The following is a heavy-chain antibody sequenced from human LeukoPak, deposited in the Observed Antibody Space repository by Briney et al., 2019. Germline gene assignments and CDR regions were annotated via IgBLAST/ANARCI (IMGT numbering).Heavy chain of an antibody. CDR3: AKGINYDILGYYGLDV. J-gene: IGHJ6*02. Sequence: QTGKSLRLSCAASGFTFSGYGMHWVRQAPGKRLEWVAVISYDGINKYYADSVEGRFTISRDNSKNTLHLQMDSVRAEDTAVYYCAKGINYDILGYYGLDVWGQGTTVTVSS. D-gene: IGHD3-9*01. CDR1: GFTFSGYG. V-gene: IGHV3-30*18. CDR2: ISYDGINK.